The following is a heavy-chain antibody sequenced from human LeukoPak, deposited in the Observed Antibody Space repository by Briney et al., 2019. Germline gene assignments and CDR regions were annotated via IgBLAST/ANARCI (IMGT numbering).Heavy chain of an antibody. D-gene: IGHD1-26*01. J-gene: IGHJ6*03. CDR2: IYYSGST. V-gene: IGHV4-59*01. CDR1: GGSISSYY. Sequence: SETLSLTCAVSGGSISSYYWSWIRQPPGKGLEWIGYIYYSGSTNYNPSLKSRVTISVDTSKNQFSLKLSSVTAADTAVYYCARGGGSYWTYYYYYYMDVWGKGTTVTVSS. CDR3: ARGGGSYWTYYYYYYMDV.